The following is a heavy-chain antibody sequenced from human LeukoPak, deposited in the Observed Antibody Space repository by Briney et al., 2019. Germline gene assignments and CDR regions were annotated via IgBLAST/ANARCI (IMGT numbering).Heavy chain of an antibody. CDR2: INHSGST. V-gene: IGHV4-34*01. CDR1: GGSFSGYY. J-gene: IGHJ4*02. Sequence: PSETLSPTCAVYGGSFSGYYWSWIRQPPGKGLEWIGEINHSGSTNYNPSLKSRVTISVDTSKNQFSLKLSSVTAADTAVYYCARGTGSDYYDSSGYSPFDYWGQGTLVTVSS. D-gene: IGHD3-22*01. CDR3: ARGTGSDYYDSSGYSPFDY.